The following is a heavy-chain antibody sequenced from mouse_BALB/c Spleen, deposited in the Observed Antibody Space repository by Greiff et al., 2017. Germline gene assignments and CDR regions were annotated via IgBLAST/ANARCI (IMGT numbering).Heavy chain of an antibody. Sequence: EVKLMESGPELVKPGASVKMSCKASGYTFTSYVMHWVKQKPGQGLEWIGYINPYNDGTKYNEKFKGKATLTSDKSSSTAYMELSSLTSEDSAVYYCAKGPGAMDYWGQGTSVTVSS. D-gene: IGHD3-3*01. V-gene: IGHV1-14*01. CDR1: GYTFTSYV. CDR2: INPYNDGT. J-gene: IGHJ4*01. CDR3: AKGPGAMDY.